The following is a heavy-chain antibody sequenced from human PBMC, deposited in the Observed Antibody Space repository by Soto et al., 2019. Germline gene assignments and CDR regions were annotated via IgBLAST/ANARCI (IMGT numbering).Heavy chain of an antibody. CDR3: ARDTPPTDY. CDR1: GYTFTSYH. CDR2: ISAYNTNT. V-gene: IGHV1-18*01. Sequence: QVQLVQSGAEVKKPGASVKVSCKTSGYTFTSYHISWVRQAPGQGLEWMGWISAYNTNTNYAQKFQGRVTMTTDTFTSTAYMELRSLRSDVTAVYYCARDTPPTDYWGQGTLVTVSS. J-gene: IGHJ4*02.